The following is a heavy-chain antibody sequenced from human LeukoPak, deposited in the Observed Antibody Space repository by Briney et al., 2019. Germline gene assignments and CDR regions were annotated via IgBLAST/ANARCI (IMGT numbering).Heavy chain of an antibody. CDR3: ASGGIAARPDYYYYYMDV. J-gene: IGHJ6*03. CDR2: IIPIFGTA. V-gene: IGHV1-69*05. D-gene: IGHD6-6*01. CDR1: GGTFSSYA. Sequence: SVKVSCKASGGTFSSYAISWVRQAPGQGLEWMGGIIPIFGTANYAQKFQGRVTITTDESTSTAYMELSSLRSEDTAVYYCASGGIAARPDYYYYYMDVWGKGTTLTVSS.